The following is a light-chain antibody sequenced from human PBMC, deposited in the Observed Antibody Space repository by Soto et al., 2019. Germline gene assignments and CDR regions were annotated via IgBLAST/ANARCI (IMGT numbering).Light chain of an antibody. J-gene: IGKJ1*01. Sequence: DIQMTQSPSTLSASVGDRVTITCRASQSIDTALAWYQQKPGKAPNLLIYKASNLEDGVPSRFSGSGSGTEFTLTISSLQPDDFATYYCQQDYNYPQTFGQGTKVDI. CDR1: QSIDTA. V-gene: IGKV1-5*03. CDR2: KAS. CDR3: QQDYNYPQT.